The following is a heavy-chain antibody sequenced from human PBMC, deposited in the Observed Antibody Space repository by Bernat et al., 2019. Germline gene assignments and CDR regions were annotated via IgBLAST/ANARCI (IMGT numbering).Heavy chain of an antibody. J-gene: IGHJ4*02. CDR2: ISGSGGST. V-gene: IGHV3-23*01. D-gene: IGHD1-7*01. CDR1: GFTFSSYA. Sequence: EVQLLESGGGLVQPGGSLRLSCAASGFTFSSYAMSWVRQAPGKGLEWVSAISGSGGSTYYADAVKGRFTIARDNSKNTLYLQMNSLRAEDTAVYYCAKDGTGTTPIFDYWGQGTLVTVSS. CDR3: AKDGTGTTPIFDY.